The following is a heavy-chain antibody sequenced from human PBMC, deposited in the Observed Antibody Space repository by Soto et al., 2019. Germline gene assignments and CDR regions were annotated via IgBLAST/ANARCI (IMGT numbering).Heavy chain of an antibody. J-gene: IGHJ5*02. V-gene: IGHV4-59*01. D-gene: IGHD6-19*01. CDR2: IYYSGST. CDR1: GGSISSYY. Sequence: ASETLSLTCTVSGGSISSYYWSWIRQPPGKGLEWIGYIYYSGSTNYNPSLKSRVTISVDTSKNQFSLKLSSVTAADTAVYYCARGAIAVAGNWFDPWGQGTLVTVSS. CDR3: ARGAIAVAGNWFDP.